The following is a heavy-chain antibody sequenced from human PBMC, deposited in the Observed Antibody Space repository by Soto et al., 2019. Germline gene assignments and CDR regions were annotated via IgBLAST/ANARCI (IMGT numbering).Heavy chain of an antibody. V-gene: IGHV4-38-2*02. CDR2: IYHGGST. CDR3: ARDEEDDVLRFLEWFPTNWFDP. CDR1: GYSISSGYY. Sequence: KTSETLSLTCAVSGYSISSGYYWGWLRQPPGKGLEWIGSIYHGGSTYYNPSLNSRVTLSIDMTNNHVSLILNSVTAADTAVYYCARDEEDDVLRFLEWFPTNWFDPWGQGTLVTVSS. D-gene: IGHD3-3*01. J-gene: IGHJ5*02.